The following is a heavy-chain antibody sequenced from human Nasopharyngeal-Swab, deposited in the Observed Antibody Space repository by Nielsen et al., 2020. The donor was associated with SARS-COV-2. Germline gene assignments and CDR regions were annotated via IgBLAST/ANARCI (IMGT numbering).Heavy chain of an antibody. V-gene: IGHV3-23*01. CDR3: ARGYSSPDV. CDR2: ISGIGDRT. Sequence: GGSLRLSCTASGFTFTTYAMSWVRQAPGKGLEWVSAISGIGDRTYYADSVQGRFTISRDNSKNTLYLQMNSLRAEDTAVYYCARGYSSPDVWGKGTTVTVSS. D-gene: IGHD6-13*01. J-gene: IGHJ6*04. CDR1: GFTFTTYA.